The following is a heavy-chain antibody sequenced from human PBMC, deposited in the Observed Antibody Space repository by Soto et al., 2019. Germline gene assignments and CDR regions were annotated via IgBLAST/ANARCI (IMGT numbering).Heavy chain of an antibody. CDR3: ARDGTYNWV. V-gene: IGHV3-66*01. CDR1: GFIVSNNY. J-gene: IGHJ4*02. D-gene: IGHD1-1*01. CDR2: IYSGGDT. Sequence: VASGGGLVQPGGSLRLSCAASGFIVSNNYLRWVRQAPGKGLEWVSLIYSGGDTYYADSVKGRFTISRDNSKNTLYLQMNSLRAEDTAVYYCARDGTYNWVGGQGILVTVSS.